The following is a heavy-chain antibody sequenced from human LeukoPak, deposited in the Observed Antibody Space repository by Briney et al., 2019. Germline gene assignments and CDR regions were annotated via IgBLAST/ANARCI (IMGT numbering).Heavy chain of an antibody. J-gene: IGHJ3*02. CDR2: VYYSGST. D-gene: IGHD3-3*02. V-gene: IGHV4-59*01. CDR1: GDSFSTYY. CDR3: ARDRTNIFGDAFDI. Sequence: SETLSLTCTVSGDSFSTYYWSWIRQPPGKGLEWIGYVYYSGSTNYNPSLKSRVTISVDTSKNQFSLKLRSVTAADTAVYYCARDRTNIFGDAFDIWGQGQWSPSL.